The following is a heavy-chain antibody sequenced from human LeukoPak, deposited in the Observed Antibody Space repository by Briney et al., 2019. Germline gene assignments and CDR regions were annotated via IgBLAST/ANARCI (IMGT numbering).Heavy chain of an antibody. V-gene: IGHV4-34*01. CDR3: ARGTLGYCSSTSCYRGGLVY. J-gene: IGHJ4*02. CDR2: INHSGST. D-gene: IGHD2-2*02. Sequence: SETLSLTCAVYGGSFSGYYWSWIRQPPGKGLEWIGEINHSGSTNCNPSLKSRVTISVDTSKNQFSLKLSSVTAADTAVYYCARGTLGYCSSTSCYRGGLVYWGQGTLVTVSS. CDR1: GGSFSGYY.